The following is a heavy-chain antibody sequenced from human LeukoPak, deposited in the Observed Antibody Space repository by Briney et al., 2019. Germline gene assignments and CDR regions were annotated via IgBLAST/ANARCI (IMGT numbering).Heavy chain of an antibody. CDR1: GGTFSSYA. Sequence: ASVKVSCKASGGTFSSYAISWVRQAPGQGLEWMGGIIPIFGTANYAQKFQGRVTIIADESTSTAYMELSSLRSEDTAVYYCARKGYCSSTSCYVAGFDPWGQGTLVTVSS. D-gene: IGHD2-2*01. CDR2: IIPIFGTA. J-gene: IGHJ5*02. CDR3: ARKGYCSSTSCYVAGFDP. V-gene: IGHV1-69*13.